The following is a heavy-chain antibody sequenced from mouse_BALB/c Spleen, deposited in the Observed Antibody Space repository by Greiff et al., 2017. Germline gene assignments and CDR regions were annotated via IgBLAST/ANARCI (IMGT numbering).Heavy chain of an antibody. CDR2: ISYDGSN. V-gene: IGHV3-6*02. CDR3: AREGGPYAMDY. Sequence: EVKLQESGPGLVKPSQSLSLTCSVTGYSITSGYYWNWIRQIPGNKLEWMGYISYDGSNNYNPSLKNRISITPDTSKNQFFLKLNSVTTEDTATYYCAREGGPYAMDYWGQGTSVTVSS. J-gene: IGHJ4*01. D-gene: IGHD3-3*01. CDR1: GYSITSGYY.